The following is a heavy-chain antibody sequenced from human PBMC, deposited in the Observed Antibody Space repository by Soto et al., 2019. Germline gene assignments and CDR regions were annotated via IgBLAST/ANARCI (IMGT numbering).Heavy chain of an antibody. CDR1: GYTFNTYD. CDR2: MNPNTGST. V-gene: IGHV1-8*01. J-gene: IGHJ4*02. Sequence: QVQLVQSGAEVKKPGASVKVSCKASGYTFNTYDIEWVRLATGQGLEWMGSMNPNTGSTDYAQKFQGRVTMTMTTSISTAYLELSSLRSDDTAIYYYARTMGGIAAAGSDFWGQGTLVTVSA. D-gene: IGHD6-13*01. CDR3: ARTMGGIAAAGSDF.